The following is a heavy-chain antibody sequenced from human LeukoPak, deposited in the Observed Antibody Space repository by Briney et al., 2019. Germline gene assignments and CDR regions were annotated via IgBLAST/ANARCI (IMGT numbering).Heavy chain of an antibody. CDR2: IYHSGST. D-gene: IGHD1-26*01. CDR3: ARDSPSQWELLSAFDI. J-gene: IGHJ3*02. V-gene: IGHV4-39*07. Sequence: RSSETLSLTCTVSGVSISSSNSYWGWIRQPPGKGLEWIGSIYHSGSTYYNPSLKSRVTISVDTSKNQFSLKLSSVTAADTAVYYCARDSPSQWELLSAFDIWGQGTMVTVSS. CDR1: GVSISSSNSY.